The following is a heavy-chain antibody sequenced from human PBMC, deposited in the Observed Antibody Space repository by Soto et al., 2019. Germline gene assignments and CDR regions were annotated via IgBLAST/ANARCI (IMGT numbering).Heavy chain of an antibody. CDR3: AAMVRGVIRVDFDY. D-gene: IGHD3-10*01. CDR1: GGTFSSYA. Sequence: QVQLVQSGAEVKKPWSSVKVSCKASGGTFSSYAISWVRQAPGQGLEWMGGIIPIFGTANYAQKFQGRVTITGDESTSTAYMELSSMRCEDTAVYYCAAMVRGVIRVDFDYWGQGTLVTVSS. CDR2: IIPIFGTA. J-gene: IGHJ4*02. V-gene: IGHV1-69*01.